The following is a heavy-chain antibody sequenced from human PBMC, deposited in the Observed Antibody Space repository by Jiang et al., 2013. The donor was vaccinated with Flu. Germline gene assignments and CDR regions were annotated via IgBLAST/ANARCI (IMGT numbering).Heavy chain of an antibody. CDR1: GYSFTSHW. D-gene: IGHD2-15*01. V-gene: IGHV5-51*01. Sequence: GESLKISCKGSGYSFTSHWIGWVRQMPGKGLEWMGIIYPGDSDTRYSPSFQGQVTISADKSISTAYLQWSSLKASDTAMYYCARRYCSGGICYYFDYWGQGTLVTVSS. CDR3: ARRYCSGGICYYFDY. J-gene: IGHJ4*02. CDR2: IYPGDSDT.